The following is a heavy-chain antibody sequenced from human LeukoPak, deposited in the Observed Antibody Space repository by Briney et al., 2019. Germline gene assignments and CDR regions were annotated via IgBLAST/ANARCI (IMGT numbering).Heavy chain of an antibody. J-gene: IGHJ4*02. CDR3: ASWWFGELLDY. Sequence: SETLSLTCAVYGGSFRGYYWSWIRQPPGKGLEWIGEINHSGSTNYNPSLKSRVTISVDTSKNQFSLKLSSVTAADTAVYYCASWWFGELLDYWGQGTLVTVSS. D-gene: IGHD3-10*01. CDR1: GGSFRGYY. V-gene: IGHV4-34*01. CDR2: INHSGST.